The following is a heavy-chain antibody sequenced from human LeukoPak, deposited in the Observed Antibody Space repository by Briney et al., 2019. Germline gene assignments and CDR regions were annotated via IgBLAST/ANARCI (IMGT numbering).Heavy chain of an antibody. CDR1: GGSISSGGYY. J-gene: IGHJ4*02. CDR3: ARGALVATRFDY. Sequence: PSQALSLTCTVSGGSISSGGYYWSWIRQHPGKGLEWIGYIYYSGSTYYNPSLESRVTISVDTSKNQFSLKLSSVTAADTAVYYCARGALVATRFDYWGQGTLVTVSS. V-gene: IGHV4-31*03. D-gene: IGHD5-24*01. CDR2: IYYSGST.